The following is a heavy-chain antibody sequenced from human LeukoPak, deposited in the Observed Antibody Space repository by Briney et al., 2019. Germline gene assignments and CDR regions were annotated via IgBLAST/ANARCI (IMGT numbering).Heavy chain of an antibody. J-gene: IGHJ3*02. CDR1: GFTFSSYW. V-gene: IGHV3-74*01. CDR2: INSDGSST. Sequence: GGSLRLSCAAPGFTFSSYWMHWVRQAPGKGLVWVSRINSDGSSTSYADSVKGRFTISRDNAKNTLYLQMNSLRAEDTAVYYCARESGDPDAFDIWGQGTMVTVSS. CDR3: ARESGDPDAFDI. D-gene: IGHD1-26*01.